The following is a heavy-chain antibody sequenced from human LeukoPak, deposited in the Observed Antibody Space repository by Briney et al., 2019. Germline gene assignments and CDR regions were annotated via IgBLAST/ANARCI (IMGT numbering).Heavy chain of an antibody. CDR2: IYYSGSA. Sequence: SETLSLTCSVSGGSISSSSYYWGWIRQPPGKGLEWIGSIYYSGSAYCNPSLKSRVTISVDTSKNQFSLKLSSVTAADTAVYYCARVGWFGESRIDYWGQGTLVTVSS. D-gene: IGHD3-10*01. V-gene: IGHV4-39*01. CDR1: GGSISSSSYY. J-gene: IGHJ4*02. CDR3: ARVGWFGESRIDY.